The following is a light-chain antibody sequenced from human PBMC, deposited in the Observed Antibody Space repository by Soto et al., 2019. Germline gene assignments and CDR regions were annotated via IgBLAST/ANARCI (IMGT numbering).Light chain of an antibody. V-gene: IGLV2-14*01. J-gene: IGLJ2*01. CDR3: SSYTSSSPL. CDR1: SSDVGGYNY. CDR2: DVS. Sequence: QSALTQPASVSGSPGQSITISCTGTSSDVGGYNYVSWYQQHPGNAPKLMIYDVSNRPSGVSNRFSGSKSGNTASLTISGLQAEDEADYYCSSYTSSSPLFGGGTKLTAL.